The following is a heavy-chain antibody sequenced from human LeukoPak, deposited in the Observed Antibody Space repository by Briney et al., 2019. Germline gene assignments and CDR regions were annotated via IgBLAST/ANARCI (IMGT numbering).Heavy chain of an antibody. V-gene: IGHV3-9*01. Sequence: TGGSLRLSCAASGFTFDDYAMHWVRQAPGKGLEWVSGISWNSGSIGYADSVKGRFTISRDNAKNSLYLQMNSLRAEDTALYYCAKGYCSSISCLVDYWGQGTLVTVSS. J-gene: IGHJ4*02. D-gene: IGHD2-2*01. CDR2: ISWNSGSI. CDR1: GFTFDDYA. CDR3: AKGYCSSISCLVDY.